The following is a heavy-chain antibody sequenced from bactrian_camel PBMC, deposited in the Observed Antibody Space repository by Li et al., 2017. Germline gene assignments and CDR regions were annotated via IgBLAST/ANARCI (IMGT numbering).Heavy chain of an antibody. V-gene: IGHV3S1*01. CDR3: ATRPPTDDRINWGTYDY. CDR2: IYTGSGNT. D-gene: IGHD8*01. Sequence: VQLVESGGGSVQAGGSLRLSCAASGYTYNRNCMAWFRQAPGKEREGVARIYTGSGNTYYADSVKGRFTISHDNVKNTVYLQMNSLKSEDTALYYCATRPPTDDRINWGTYDYWGQGTQVTVS. J-gene: IGHJ4*01. CDR1: GYTYNRNC.